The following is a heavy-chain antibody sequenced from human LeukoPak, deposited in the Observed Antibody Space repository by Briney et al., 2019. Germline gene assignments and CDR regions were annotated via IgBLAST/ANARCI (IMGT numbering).Heavy chain of an antibody. CDR3: ARQSPYYYDSSGFFDY. Sequence: PSETLSLTCAVYGGSFSGYYWSWIRQPPGKGLEWIGEINHSGSTNYNPSLKSRVTISVDTSKNQFSLKLSSVTAADTAVYYCARQSPYYYDSSGFFDYWGQGTLVTVSS. CDR1: GGSFSGYY. D-gene: IGHD3-22*01. J-gene: IGHJ4*02. CDR2: INHSGST. V-gene: IGHV4-34*09.